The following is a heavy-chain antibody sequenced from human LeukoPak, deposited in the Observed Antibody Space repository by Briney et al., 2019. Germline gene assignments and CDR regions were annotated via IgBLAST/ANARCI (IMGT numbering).Heavy chain of an antibody. Sequence: PGGSLRLSCAASGFTFTNYGMNWVRLSPGKGLEWVSSISGSCVNTFYADSVKGRFTVSRDNSKNPLYLPMNRLRADDTAVYYCARDRGPNYYGSGRNPLWFFADWGLGTLVTVSS. CDR3: ARDRGPNYYGSGRNPLWFFAD. CDR2: ISGSCVNT. D-gene: IGHD3-10*01. CDR1: GFTFTNYG. J-gene: IGHJ4*02. V-gene: IGHV3-23*01.